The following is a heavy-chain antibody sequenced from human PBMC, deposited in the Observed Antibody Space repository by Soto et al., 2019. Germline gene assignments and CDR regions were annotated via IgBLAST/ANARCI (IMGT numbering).Heavy chain of an antibody. J-gene: IGHJ6*02. Sequence: SETLSLTCTVSGGSISDYYWSWIRQPLGKGLEWIESIFYSGSINYNPSLKSRVTISVDTSKNQFSLKLSSVTAADTGVYYCARLSGYCNGTSCYSWTTLYNGLDVWGQGTTVTVSS. CDR1: GGSISDYY. CDR2: IFYSGSI. D-gene: IGHD2-15*01. CDR3: ARLSGYCNGTSCYSWTTLYNGLDV. V-gene: IGHV4-59*08.